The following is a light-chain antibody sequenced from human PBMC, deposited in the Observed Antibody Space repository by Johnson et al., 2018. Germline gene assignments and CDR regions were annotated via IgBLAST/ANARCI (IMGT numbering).Light chain of an antibody. V-gene: IGLV1-51*02. CDR3: GTWDSSLSAGNV. J-gene: IGLJ1*01. CDR2: ETN. Sequence: QSVLTQPPSVSAAPGQKVTISCSGSSSNIGNNYVSWYQQLPGTAPKLLIYETNKRPSGIPDRFSGSKSGTSAPLVITGLQTGDEADYYCGTWDSSLSAGNVFGTGTKVTVL. CDR1: SSNIGNNY.